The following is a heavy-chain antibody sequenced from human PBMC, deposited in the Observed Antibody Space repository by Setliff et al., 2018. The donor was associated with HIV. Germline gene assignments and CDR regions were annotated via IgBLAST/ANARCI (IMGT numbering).Heavy chain of an antibody. CDR1: GFTFSTYA. J-gene: IGHJ4*02. CDR3: VRDSQGYYDTGDFYSGRIDS. D-gene: IGHD3-22*01. V-gene: IGHV3-48*03. CDR2: ISGVGSSV. Sequence: PGGSLRLSCAVSGFTFSTYAMSWVRQAPGKGLEWVSHISGVGSSVYYADSVKGRFTISRDNAKNSLFLQMNSLRVEDTAVYYCVRDSQGYYDTGDFYSGRIDSWGQGTLVTVSS.